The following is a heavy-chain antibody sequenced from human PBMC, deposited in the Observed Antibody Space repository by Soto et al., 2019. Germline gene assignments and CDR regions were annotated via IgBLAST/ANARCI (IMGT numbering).Heavy chain of an antibody. V-gene: IGHV3-73*01. D-gene: IGHD3-3*01. CDR3: TTTGKKDYDFWSGYYSLY. CDR1: GFTFSGSA. Sequence: PGGSLRLSCAASGFTFSGSAMHWVRQASGKGLEWVGRIRSKANSYATAYAASVKGRFTISRDDSKNTAYLQMNSLKTEDTAVYYCTTTGKKDYDFWSGYYSLYWGQGTLVTVSS. J-gene: IGHJ4*02. CDR2: IRSKANSYAT.